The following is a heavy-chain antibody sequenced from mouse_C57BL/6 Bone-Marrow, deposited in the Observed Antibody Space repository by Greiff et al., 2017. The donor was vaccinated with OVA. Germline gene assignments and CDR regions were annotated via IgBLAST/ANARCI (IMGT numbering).Heavy chain of an antibody. Sequence: EVQVVESGGGLVQPGGSLKLSCAASGFTFSDYYMYWVRQTPEKRLEWVAYISNGGGSTYYPDTVKGRFTISRDNAKNTLYLQMSRLKSEDTAMYYCARGAYEPWYFDVWGTGTTVTVSS. CDR3: ARGAYEPWYFDV. J-gene: IGHJ1*03. D-gene: IGHD2-3*01. V-gene: IGHV5-12*01. CDR1: GFTFSDYY. CDR2: ISNGGGST.